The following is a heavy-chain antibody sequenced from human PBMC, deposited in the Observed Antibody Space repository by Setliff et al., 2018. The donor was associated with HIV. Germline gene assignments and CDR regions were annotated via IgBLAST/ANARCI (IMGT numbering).Heavy chain of an antibody. CDR1: GDSITSNSYY. D-gene: IGHD3-16*01. Sequence: SETLSLTCTVSGDSITSNSYYWGWIRQSPGKGLEWIGTMHHSGSTYYNPSLKSRVAIFIDTSKNQFSLKLNSVTAADTAVYYCVNPSGAMGDFDSWGQGTLVTVSS. V-gene: IGHV4-39*01. CDR3: VNPSGAMGDFDS. CDR2: MHHSGST. J-gene: IGHJ4*02.